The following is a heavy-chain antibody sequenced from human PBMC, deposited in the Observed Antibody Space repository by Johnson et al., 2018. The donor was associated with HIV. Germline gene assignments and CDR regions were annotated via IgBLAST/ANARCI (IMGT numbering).Heavy chain of an antibody. CDR3: VRDFVSWGATTGGPFDI. D-gene: IGHD1-26*01. V-gene: IGHV3-48*04. CDR2: ISTSGNII. Sequence: VQLVESGGGVVQPGRSLRLSCAASGFTFSSYAMHWVRQAPGKGLEWISYISTSGNIINYVDSVKGRFTMSRDNAKKSLYLQMNSLRAEDTAVYYCVRDFVSWGATTGGPFDIWGQGTMVTVSS. CDR1: GFTFSSYA. J-gene: IGHJ3*02.